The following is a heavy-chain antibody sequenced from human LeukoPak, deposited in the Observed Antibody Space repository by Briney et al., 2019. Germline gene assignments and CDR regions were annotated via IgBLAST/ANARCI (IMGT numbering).Heavy chain of an antibody. Sequence: GGSLRLSCAASGFTFSSYSMNWVSQAPGKRLEWVSYISSSSSTIYYADSVKGRFTISRDNAKNSLYLQMNSLRAEDTAVYYCARERYCSGGSCKHRPFDYWGQGTLVTVSS. V-gene: IGHV3-48*01. CDR2: ISSSSSTI. D-gene: IGHD2-15*01. CDR3: ARERYCSGGSCKHRPFDY. J-gene: IGHJ4*02. CDR1: GFTFSSYS.